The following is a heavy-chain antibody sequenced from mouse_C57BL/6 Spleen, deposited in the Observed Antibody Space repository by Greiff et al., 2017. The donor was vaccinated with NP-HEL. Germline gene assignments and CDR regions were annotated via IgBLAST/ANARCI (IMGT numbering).Heavy chain of an antibody. CDR3: ARVGSSTRYFDY. V-gene: IGHV1-55*01. Sequence: QVQLQQPGAELVKPGASVPMSCKASGYTFTSYWITWVKQRPGQGLEWIGDIYPGSGSTNSHEKFKSKATLTVDTSSSTAYMQLSSLTSEDSAVYYCARVGSSTRYFDYWGQGTTLTVSS. CDR1: GYTFTSYW. J-gene: IGHJ2*01. CDR2: IYPGSGST. D-gene: IGHD1-1*01.